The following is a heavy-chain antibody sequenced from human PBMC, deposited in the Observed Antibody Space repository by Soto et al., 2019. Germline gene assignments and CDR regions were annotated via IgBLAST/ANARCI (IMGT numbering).Heavy chain of an antibody. V-gene: IGHV1-69*02. J-gene: IGHJ4*02. CDR2: INPILSMS. CDR3: ASSYGSGYRAFDY. Sequence: QVQLVQSGAEVKRPGSSVKVSCKASGDTFTFYSINWVRQAPGLGLEWMGRINPILSMSNYAQRFQGRVTMTAAKSTSTAYMELSSLRSEDTAIYYCASSYGSGYRAFDYWGQGALVTVSS. D-gene: IGHD3-10*01. CDR1: GDTFTFYS.